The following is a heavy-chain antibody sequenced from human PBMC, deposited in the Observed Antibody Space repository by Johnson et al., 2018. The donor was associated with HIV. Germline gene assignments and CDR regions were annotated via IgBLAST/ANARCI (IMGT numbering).Heavy chain of an antibody. CDR2: ITVSGGST. D-gene: IGHD3-22*01. Sequence: VQLVESGGGLVQPGGSLRLSCAASGFTVSSNYMSWVRQAPGKGLEWVSAITVSGGSTYYADSVKGRFTISRDNSKNTLYLQMNSLRAEDTAVYYCARDATYYYDSSGYHDAFDIWGQGTMVTVSS. CDR1: GFTVSSNY. V-gene: IGHV3-66*02. CDR3: ARDATYYYDSSGYHDAFDI. J-gene: IGHJ3*02.